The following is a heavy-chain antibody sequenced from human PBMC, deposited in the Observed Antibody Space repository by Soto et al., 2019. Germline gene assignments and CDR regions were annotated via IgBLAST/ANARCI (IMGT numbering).Heavy chain of an antibody. CDR1: GFTFSSYA. J-gene: IGHJ4*02. Sequence: GSLRLSCAASGFTFSSYAMSWVRQAPGKGLEWVSAISGSGGSTYYADSVKGRFTISRDNSKNTLYLQMNSLRAGDTAVYYCAKDRDWNYVPPYFDYWGQGTLVTVSS. CDR3: AKDRDWNYVPPYFDY. V-gene: IGHV3-23*01. D-gene: IGHD1-7*01. CDR2: ISGSGGST.